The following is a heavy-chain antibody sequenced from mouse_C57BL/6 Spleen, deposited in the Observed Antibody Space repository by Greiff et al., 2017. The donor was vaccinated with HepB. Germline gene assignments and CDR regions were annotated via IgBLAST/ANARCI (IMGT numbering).Heavy chain of an antibody. CDR2: ISYSGST. CDR3: ARADYYGSSPAWFAY. Sequence: EVKLVESGPGMVKPSQSLSLTCTVTGYSITSGYDWHWSRHFPGNKLEWMGYISYSGSTNYNPSIKSRISITHDTSKNHFFLKLNSVTTEDTATYYCARADYYGSSPAWFAYWGQGTLVTVSA. D-gene: IGHD1-1*01. V-gene: IGHV3-1*01. J-gene: IGHJ3*01. CDR1: GYSITSGYD.